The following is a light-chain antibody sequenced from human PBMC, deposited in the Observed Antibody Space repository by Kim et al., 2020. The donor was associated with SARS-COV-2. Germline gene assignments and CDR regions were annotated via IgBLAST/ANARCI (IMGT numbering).Light chain of an antibody. V-gene: IGLV3-21*01. CDR3: QVWDSTSDHPWV. J-gene: IGLJ3*02. CDR2: NDS. CDR1: EIGSQS. Sequence: SYELTQPPSVSVAPGKTAIITCGGEEIGSQSVHWCQQKPGQAPVLVIQNDSDRPSGISERFSGSNSGNTATLAISRVEAGDEADYFCQVWDSTSDHPWVFGGGTKLTVL.